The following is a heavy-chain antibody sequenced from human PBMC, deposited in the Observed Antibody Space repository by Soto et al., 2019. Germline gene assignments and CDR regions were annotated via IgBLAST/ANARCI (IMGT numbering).Heavy chain of an antibody. V-gene: IGHV4-30-4*01. D-gene: IGHD5-18*01. CDR1: GAPISGGDYH. CDR2: IFPSGAT. Sequence: QVQLQESGPGLVKPSQTLSLMCTVSGAPISGGDYHWSWIRQPPGKGLEWIGYIFPSGATHYNSSLGSRITMSVETSKSHFSLKLTSVTAADTAVYFCARGSAAKRYFDLWARGTLVTVSS. CDR3: ARGSAAKRYFDL. J-gene: IGHJ2*01.